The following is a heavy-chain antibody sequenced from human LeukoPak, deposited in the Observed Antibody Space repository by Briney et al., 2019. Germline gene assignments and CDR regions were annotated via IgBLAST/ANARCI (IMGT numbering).Heavy chain of an antibody. D-gene: IGHD1-26*01. CDR3: AREVIVGPKRGFDY. CDR2: IYYSGST. V-gene: IGHV4-39*01. CDR1: GGSISSSSYY. J-gene: IGHJ4*02. Sequence: LETLSLTCTVSGGSISSSSYYWGWIRQPPGKGLEWIGSIYYSGSTYYNPSLKSRVTISVDTSKNQFSLKLSSVTAADTAVYYCAREVIVGPKRGFDYWGQGTLVTVSS.